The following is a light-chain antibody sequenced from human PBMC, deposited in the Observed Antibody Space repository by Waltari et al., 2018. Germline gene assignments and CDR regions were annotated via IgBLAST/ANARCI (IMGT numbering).Light chain of an antibody. CDR3: QQYNHWPPIT. CDR2: EAS. CDR1: QCVSSN. J-gene: IGKJ5*01. V-gene: IGKV3-15*01. Sequence: EIVMTQSPDTLSVSPGERATFSCRASQCVSSNLAWYQQKPGQAPRLLIYEASTRATSIPARCRGSGSGTDFTLTISGLQSEDSAVYYCQQYNHWPPITFGQGTRLEIK.